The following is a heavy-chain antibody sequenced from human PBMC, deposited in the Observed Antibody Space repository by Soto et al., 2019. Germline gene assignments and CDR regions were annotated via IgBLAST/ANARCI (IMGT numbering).Heavy chain of an antibody. J-gene: IGHJ4*02. CDR3: ATYTSGGGGRGY. D-gene: IGHD6-19*01. Sequence: QVQLQESGPGLVKPSETLSLTCTVSGASISRDHWNWIRQPPGKGLEWIGEYSGSTNYNPSLKSRVTISIDTSKNQFSLKLSPVTAAYTAVYFCATYTSGGGGRGYWGQGTLVTVSS. CDR1: GASISRDH. CDR2: EYSGST. V-gene: IGHV4-59*08.